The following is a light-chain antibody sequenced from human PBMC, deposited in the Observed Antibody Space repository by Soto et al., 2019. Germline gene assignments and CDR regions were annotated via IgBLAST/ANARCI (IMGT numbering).Light chain of an antibody. CDR1: ALPKQY. CDR3: QSADSRRTYPVV. CDR2: KDS. J-gene: IGLJ2*01. V-gene: IGLV3-25*03. Sequence: SYELTQPPSVSVSPGQTARITCSGDALPKQYAYWYQQKPGQAPVLVIYKDSERPSGIPERFSGSSSGTTVTLTISGVQAEDEADYYCQSADSRRTYPVVFGGGTQLTVL.